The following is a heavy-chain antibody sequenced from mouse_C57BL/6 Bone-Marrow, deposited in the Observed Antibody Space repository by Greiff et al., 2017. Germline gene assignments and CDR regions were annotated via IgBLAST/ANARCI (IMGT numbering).Heavy chain of an antibody. J-gene: IGHJ3*01. V-gene: IGHV14-3*01. D-gene: IGHD1-1*01. CDR2: IDPANGNN. CDR3: AREGHYYGSREGFAY. CDR1: GFYIKNTY. Sequence: EVQLQQSVAELVRPGASVKLSCTASGFYIKNTYMHWVKQSPEQGLEWMGRIDPANGNNKYAPKFQGKATITADTSSNTAYLQLSSLTAEDTAIYYCAREGHYYGSREGFAYWGQGTLVTVSA.